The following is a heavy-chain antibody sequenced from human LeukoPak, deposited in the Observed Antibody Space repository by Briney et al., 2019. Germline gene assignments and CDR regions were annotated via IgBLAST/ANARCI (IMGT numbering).Heavy chain of an antibody. CDR3: ARGYSCGSIDY. J-gene: IGHJ4*02. D-gene: IGHD6-19*01. Sequence: PWETVSLTCTVSGGSISSYYWSWIRQPPGKGLEWIGYIYYRWSTNYNPSLKSRVTISVDTSKNQFSLKLSSVTAADTAVYYCARGYSCGSIDYWGQGTLVRVSS. CDR2: IYYRWST. CDR1: GGSISSYY. V-gene: IGHV4-59*01.